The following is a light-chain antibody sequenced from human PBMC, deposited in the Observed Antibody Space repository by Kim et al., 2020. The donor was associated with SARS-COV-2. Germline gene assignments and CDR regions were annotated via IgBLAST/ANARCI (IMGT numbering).Light chain of an antibody. CDR1: QSVSSSY. CDR2: GAS. J-gene: IGKJ4*01. V-gene: IGKV3-20*01. CDR3: QQYGSSQVT. Sequence: SPGERLTLSCRASQSVSSSYLAWYQRKPGQAPRLLIYGASSRATGISDRFSGSGSGTDFTLTISRLEPEDFAVYYCQQYGSSQVTFGGGTKVDIK.